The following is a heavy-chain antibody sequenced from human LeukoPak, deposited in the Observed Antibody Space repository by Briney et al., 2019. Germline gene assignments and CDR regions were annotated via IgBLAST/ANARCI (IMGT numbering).Heavy chain of an antibody. D-gene: IGHD5-18*01. CDR2: IYYSGST. CDR1: GGSISSYY. Sequence: PSETLSLTCTVSGGSISSYYWNWIRQPPGKGLEWIGYIYYSGSTNYNPSLKSRVTISVDTSKNQFSLRLSSVTAADTAVYYCARGSYSYGYADLYMDVWGKGTTVTISS. CDR3: ARGSYSYGYADLYMDV. J-gene: IGHJ6*03. V-gene: IGHV4-59*01.